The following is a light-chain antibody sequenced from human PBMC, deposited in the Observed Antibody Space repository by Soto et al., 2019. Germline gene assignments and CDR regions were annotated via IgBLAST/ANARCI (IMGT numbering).Light chain of an antibody. CDR2: EVS. J-gene: IGLJ2*01. Sequence: QSVLTQPASVSGSPGQSITISCNGTSSDVGGYNYVSWYQQHPGIAPKLMISEVSNRPSGVSNRFSGSKSGNTASLTISGLQAEDEADYYCSSYTSSSTLVFGGGTKVTVL. CDR3: SSYTSSSTLV. V-gene: IGLV2-14*01. CDR1: SSDVGGYNY.